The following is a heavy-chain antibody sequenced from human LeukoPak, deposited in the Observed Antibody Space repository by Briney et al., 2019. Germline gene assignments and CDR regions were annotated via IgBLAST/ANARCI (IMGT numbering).Heavy chain of an antibody. D-gene: IGHD5-12*01. V-gene: IGHV4-31*03. CDR3: ASGSEEVATLAY. J-gene: IGHJ4*02. CDR2: IYYSGST. Sequence: PSQTLSLTCSVSGDSISSGTHYWSWIRQHPGKGLEWIGYIYYSGSTYYNPSLKSRVTISVDTSKNQFSLKLSSVTAADTAVYYCASGSEEVATLAYWGQGTLVTVSS. CDR1: GDSISSGTHY.